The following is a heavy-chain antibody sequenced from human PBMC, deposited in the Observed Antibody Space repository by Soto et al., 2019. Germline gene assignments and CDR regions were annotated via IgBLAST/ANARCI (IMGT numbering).Heavy chain of an antibody. CDR1: GFTFSSYS. V-gene: IGHV3-48*01. Sequence: EVQLVESGGGLVQPGGSLRLSCAASGFTFSSYSMNWVRQAPGKGLEWVSYISSSSSTIYYVDSVKGRFTISRDNAKNSLYLQMNSRRAEDTAVYYCARDIAAAGGIYYYYYMDVWGKGTTVTVSS. CDR3: ARDIAAAGGIYYYYYMDV. J-gene: IGHJ6*03. CDR2: ISSSSSTI. D-gene: IGHD6-13*01.